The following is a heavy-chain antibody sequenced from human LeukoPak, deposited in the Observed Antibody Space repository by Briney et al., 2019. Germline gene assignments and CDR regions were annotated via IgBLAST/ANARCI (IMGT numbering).Heavy chain of an antibody. CDR2: ISYDGSNK. J-gene: IGHJ4*02. V-gene: IGHV3-30*12. D-gene: IGHD2-21*01. CDR3: ARARWWLN. Sequence: GESLQISCKGSGYSFSNYWIGWVRQMPGKGLEWVGVISYDGSNKYYADSVKGRFTISRDNAKNSLYLQMNSLRAEDTAVYYCARARWWLNWGQGTLVTVSS. CDR1: GYSFSNYW.